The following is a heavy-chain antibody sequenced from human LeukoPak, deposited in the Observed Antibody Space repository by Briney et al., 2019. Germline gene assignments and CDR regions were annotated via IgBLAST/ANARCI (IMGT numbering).Heavy chain of an antibody. J-gene: IGHJ4*02. CDR2: IYYTGGT. CDR3: ASQTSAWSVAY. CDR1: GDSIRNTKYY. D-gene: IGHD6-19*01. V-gene: IGHV4-39*02. Sequence: PPETLSLTCTVSGDSIRNTKYYGGWIRLPPGKGLEWIASIYYTGGTYYNPSLKSRVTMSVDTAKNHFSLSLVSVTAVDTAVYYCASQTSAWSVAYWGQGTLVTVSS.